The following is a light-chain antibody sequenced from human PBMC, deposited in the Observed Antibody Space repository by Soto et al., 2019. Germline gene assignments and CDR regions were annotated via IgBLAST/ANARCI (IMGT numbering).Light chain of an antibody. J-gene: IGKJ1*01. CDR2: GAS. V-gene: IGKV3-15*01. Sequence: EVVMTQSPATLSVSPGDTATLSCRASQGVSSNLAWYQQKSGQAPRLLIYGASTRATGVPARFSGSGYGTEFNLTISRLQSEDFAVYYCQQYYNWRPRFGQGTKVDIK. CDR1: QGVSSN. CDR3: QQYYNWRPR.